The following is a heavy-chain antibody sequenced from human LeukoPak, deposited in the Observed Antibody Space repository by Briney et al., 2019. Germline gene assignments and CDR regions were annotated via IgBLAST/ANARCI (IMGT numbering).Heavy chain of an antibody. Sequence: TSETLSLTCTVSGGSVSSGSYYWSWIRQPPGKGLEWIGYIYYSGSTNYNPSLKSRVTISVDTSKNQFSLKLSSVTAADTAVYYCARVLTIDYGDYVGPSGWFDPWGQGTLVTVSS. J-gene: IGHJ5*02. CDR2: IYYSGST. D-gene: IGHD4-17*01. CDR3: ARVLTIDYGDYVGPSGWFDP. V-gene: IGHV4-61*01. CDR1: GGSVSSGSYY.